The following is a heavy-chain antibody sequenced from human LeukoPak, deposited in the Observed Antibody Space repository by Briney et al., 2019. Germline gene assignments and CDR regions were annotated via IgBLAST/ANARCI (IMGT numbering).Heavy chain of an antibody. CDR2: MNPNSGNT. CDR1: GYTFTSYD. CDR3: ARGLRDSSGYYKDC. D-gene: IGHD3-22*01. Sequence: ASVKVSCKASGYTFTSYDINWVRQATGQGLEWMGWMNPNSGNTGYAQKFQGRVTMTRNTSISTAYMELSSLRSEDTAVYYCARGLRDSSGYYKDCWGQGTLVTVSS. V-gene: IGHV1-8*01. J-gene: IGHJ4*02.